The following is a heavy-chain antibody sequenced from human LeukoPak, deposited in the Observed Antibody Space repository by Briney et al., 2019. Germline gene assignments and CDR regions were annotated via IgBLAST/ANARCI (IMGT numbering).Heavy chain of an antibody. V-gene: IGHV1-2*02. J-gene: IGHJ4*02. Sequence: GASVKVSCKASGYTFTGYYMHWVRQAPGQGLEWMGWINPNSGGTNYAQKFQGRVTMTRDTSISTAYMELSRLRSDDTAVYYCARDLLLWFGELRDLGYWGQGTLVTVSS. D-gene: IGHD3-10*01. CDR3: ARDLLLWFGELRDLGY. CDR2: INPNSGGT. CDR1: GYTFTGYY.